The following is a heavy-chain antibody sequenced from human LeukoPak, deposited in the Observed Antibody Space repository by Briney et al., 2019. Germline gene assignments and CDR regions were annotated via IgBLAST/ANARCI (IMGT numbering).Heavy chain of an antibody. CDR1: GGSISSGGYY. J-gene: IGHJ5*02. Sequence: SQTLSLTCTVSGGSISSGGYYWSWIRQPPGKGLEWIGSIYYSGSTYYNPSLKTRVTISVDTSKNQFSLKLSSVTAADTAVYYCARSSYYYGSGSYEMDWFDPWGQGTLVTVSS. D-gene: IGHD3-10*01. V-gene: IGHV4-39*01. CDR3: ARSSYYYGSGSYEMDWFDP. CDR2: IYYSGST.